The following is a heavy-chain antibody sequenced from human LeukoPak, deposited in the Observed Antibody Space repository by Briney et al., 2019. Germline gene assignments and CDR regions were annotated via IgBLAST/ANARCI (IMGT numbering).Heavy chain of an antibody. J-gene: IGHJ4*02. Sequence: PGGSLRLSCAASGFTFSSYTMHWVRQAPGKGLEWVSLISWDGGSTYYADSVKGRFTISRDNSKNSLYLQMNSLRTEDTALYYCAKDIAVRWYYYGSGSYYDYWGQGTLVTVSS. V-gene: IGHV3-43*01. CDR1: GFTFSSYT. CDR2: ISWDGGST. D-gene: IGHD3-10*01. CDR3: AKDIAVRWYYYGSGSYYDY.